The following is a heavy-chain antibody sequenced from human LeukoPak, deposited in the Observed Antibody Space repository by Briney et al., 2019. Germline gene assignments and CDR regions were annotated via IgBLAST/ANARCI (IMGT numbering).Heavy chain of an antibody. D-gene: IGHD5-18*01. V-gene: IGHV3-33*01. CDR3: ARDRGYSYGIVDY. CDR1: GFTFSSYG. Sequence: GGSLRLSCAAPGFTFSSYGMHWVRQAPGKGLEWVAVIWYDGSNKYYADSVRGRFTISRDNSKNTLYLQMNSLRAEDTAVYYCARDRGYSYGIVDYWGQGTLVTVSS. J-gene: IGHJ4*02. CDR2: IWYDGSNK.